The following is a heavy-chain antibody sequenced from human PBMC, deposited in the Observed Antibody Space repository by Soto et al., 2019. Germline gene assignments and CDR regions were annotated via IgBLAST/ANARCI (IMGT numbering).Heavy chain of an antibody. Sequence: ASVKVSCKASGCTFSSYAISWVRQAPGQGLEWMGGIIPIFGTANYAQKFQGRVTITADESTSTAYMELSSLRSEDTAVYYCARDPEYYYDSSGYRLDYWGQGTLVTVSS. V-gene: IGHV1-69*13. CDR2: IIPIFGTA. J-gene: IGHJ4*02. D-gene: IGHD3-22*01. CDR1: GCTFSSYA. CDR3: ARDPEYYYDSSGYRLDY.